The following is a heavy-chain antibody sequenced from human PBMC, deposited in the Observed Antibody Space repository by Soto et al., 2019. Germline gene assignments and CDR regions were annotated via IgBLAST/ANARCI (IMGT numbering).Heavy chain of an antibody. J-gene: IGHJ5*02. CDR3: VRTYYFCYGTHYHWFYP. CDR1: GGSISSGADS. V-gene: IGHV4-30-2*01. D-gene: IGHD3-3*01. Sequence: LSITCAVSGGSISSGADSWSWIRQPPGKGLEWIGYIYHSGSTYYNPSLKSRVTISVDRSTNQFSLKLTSVTAADTAVYYCVRTYYFCYGTHYHWFYPCGPGTLVTGSS. CDR2: IYHSGST.